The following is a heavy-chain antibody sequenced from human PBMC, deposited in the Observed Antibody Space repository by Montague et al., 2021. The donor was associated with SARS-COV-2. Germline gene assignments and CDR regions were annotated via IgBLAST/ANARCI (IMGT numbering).Heavy chain of an antibody. D-gene: IGHD3-22*01. CDR2: IYYSGST. V-gene: IGHV4-31*03. Sequence: TLSLTCTVSGGSISSRGYYWSWIRQHPGKGLEWIGYIYYSGSTYYNPSLKSRVTISVDTSKNQFSLKLSSVTAADTAVYYCARVRARITMIVVVINGGFDPWGQGTLVTVSS. CDR3: ARVRARITMIVVVINGGFDP. CDR1: GGSISSRGYY. J-gene: IGHJ5*02.